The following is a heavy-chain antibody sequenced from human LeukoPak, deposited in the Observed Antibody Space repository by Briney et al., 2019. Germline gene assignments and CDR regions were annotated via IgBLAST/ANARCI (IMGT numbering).Heavy chain of an antibody. J-gene: IGHJ5*02. CDR1: SGSISSNNW. CDR2: IYHSGST. Sequence: SGTLSLTCAVSSGSISSNNWWSWVRQPPGKGLEWIGEIYHSGSTNYNPSLKSRVTISVDKSKNQFSLKLSSVTAADTAVYYCASRHRDILTGYAWGQGTLVTVFS. V-gene: IGHV4-4*02. D-gene: IGHD3-9*01. CDR3: ASRHRDILTGYA.